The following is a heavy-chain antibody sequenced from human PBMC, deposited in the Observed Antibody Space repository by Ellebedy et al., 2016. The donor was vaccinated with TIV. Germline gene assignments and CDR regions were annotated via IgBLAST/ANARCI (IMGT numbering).Heavy chain of an antibody. CDR1: GYTFTSYY. CDR3: ARDGSYYDILTGYQADAFDI. V-gene: IGHV1-46*04. D-gene: IGHD3-9*01. CDR2: INPSGGST. J-gene: IGHJ3*02. Sequence: AASVKVSCKASGYTFTSYYMHWVRQAPGQGLEWMGIINPSGGSTSYAQKLQGRVTMTRDTSTSTVYMALSSLRSEDTAVYYCARDGSYYDILTGYQADAFDIWGQGTMVTVSS.